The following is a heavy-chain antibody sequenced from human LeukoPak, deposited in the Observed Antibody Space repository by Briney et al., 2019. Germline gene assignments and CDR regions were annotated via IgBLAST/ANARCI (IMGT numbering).Heavy chain of an antibody. CDR3: ASSDVPWIYY. V-gene: IGHV4-61*02. J-gene: IGHJ4*02. CDR1: GGSISSGSYY. Sequence: PSETLSLTCTVSGGSISSGSYYWSWIRQPAGKGLEWIGRIYTSGSTNYNPSLKSRVTISVDTSKNQFSLKLSSVTAADTAVYYCASSDVPWIYYWGQGTLVTVSS. D-gene: IGHD2-2*03. CDR2: IYTSGST.